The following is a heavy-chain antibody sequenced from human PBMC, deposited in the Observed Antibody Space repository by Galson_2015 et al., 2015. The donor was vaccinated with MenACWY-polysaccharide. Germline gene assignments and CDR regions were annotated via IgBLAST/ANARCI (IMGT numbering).Heavy chain of an antibody. D-gene: IGHD3-10*01. CDR2: INHSGDT. J-gene: IGHJ6*02. Sequence: ETLSLTCAVHGGSFNGFYWSWIRQTPGKGLEWIGEINHSGDTNYDPSLKSRVSLVVDTSQNQFSLRVTTVTAADTAVYYCARGGRQDYYDSGTIYSYYYYSGMDVWGRGTTVTVSS. CDR1: GGSFNGFY. CDR3: ARGGRQDYYDSGTIYSYYYYSGMDV. V-gene: IGHV4-34*01.